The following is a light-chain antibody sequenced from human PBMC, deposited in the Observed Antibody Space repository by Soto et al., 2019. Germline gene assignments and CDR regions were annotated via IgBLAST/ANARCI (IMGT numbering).Light chain of an antibody. CDR2: DAS. J-gene: IGKJ5*01. CDR1: QDISNY. CDR3: KQFHDLPIT. V-gene: IGKV1-33*01. Sequence: DIQMTQSPSSLSASVGDRVTITCQASQDISNYLNWYQQKPGKAPKLLIYDASNLETGVPSRFSGRGSGKDFKGAISSMQTDDSGKYYCKQFHDLPITFGQGTRWEIK.